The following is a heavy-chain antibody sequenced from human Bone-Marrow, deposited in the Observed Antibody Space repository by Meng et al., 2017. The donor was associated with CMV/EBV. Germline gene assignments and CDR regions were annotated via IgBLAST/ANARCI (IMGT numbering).Heavy chain of an antibody. V-gene: IGHV4-59*01. CDR1: GGSISSYY. CDR2: IYYSGST. CDR3: ARVGLRANWFDP. J-gene: IGHJ5*02. D-gene: IGHD3-10*01. Sequence: SETLSLTCTVSGGSISSYYWSWIRQPPGKGLEWIGYIYYSGSTNYNPSLKSRVTISVDTSKNQFSLKLSSVTAADTAVYYCARVGLRANWFDPWGPGTLDTVSS.